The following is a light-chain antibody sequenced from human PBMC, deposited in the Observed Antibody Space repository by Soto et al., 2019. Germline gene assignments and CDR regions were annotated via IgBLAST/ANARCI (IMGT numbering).Light chain of an antibody. V-gene: IGLV1-47*01. CDR3: ATWDDSRSGVV. Sequence: QPVLTQPPSASGTPGQRVTISCSGSSSNIGSNYVSWFHQLPGTAPKLLIYRDNHRPSGVPDRFSGSKSGTSASLAISGLRSEDEADYYCATWDDSRSGVVFGGGTKLTVL. J-gene: IGLJ2*01. CDR1: SSNIGSNY. CDR2: RDN.